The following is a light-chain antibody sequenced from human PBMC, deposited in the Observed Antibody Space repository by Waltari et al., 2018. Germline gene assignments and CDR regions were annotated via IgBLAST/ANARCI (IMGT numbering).Light chain of an antibody. Sequence: QSALTQPASVSGSPGQSIAISCTGTGSDVGNYNLVSWYQQHPDKAPKLMIFEVSKRPSGVSDRFSGSKSGNTASLTISGLQAEDEADYYCCSYAGSTTFYVFGTVTKVTVL. J-gene: IGLJ1*01. CDR2: EVS. CDR3: CSYAGSTTFYV. CDR1: GSDVGNYNL. V-gene: IGLV2-23*02.